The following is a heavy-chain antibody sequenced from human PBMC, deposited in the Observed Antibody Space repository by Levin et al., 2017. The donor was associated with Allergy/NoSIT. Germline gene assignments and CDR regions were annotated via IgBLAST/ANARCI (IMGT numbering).Heavy chain of an antibody. Sequence: SETLSLTCTVSGGSISSGGYYWSWIRQHPGKGLEWIGYIYYSGSTYYNPSLKSRVTISVDTSKNQFSLKLSSVTAADTAVYYCAREWERCGYSGSYCSGFWFDPWGQGTLVTVSS. V-gene: IGHV4-31*03. D-gene: IGHD1-26*01. J-gene: IGHJ5*02. CDR1: GGSISSGGYY. CDR3: AREWERCGYSGSYCSGFWFDP. CDR2: IYYSGST.